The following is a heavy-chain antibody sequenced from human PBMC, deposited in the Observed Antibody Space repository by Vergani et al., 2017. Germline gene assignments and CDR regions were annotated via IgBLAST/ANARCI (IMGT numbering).Heavy chain of an antibody. CDR3: VKGGLVREFDY. V-gene: IGHV3-33*06. Sequence: QVQLVESGGGVVQPGRSLRLSCAASGFTFSSYGMHWVRQAPGKGLEWVALIWYDGSNKYNADSVKGRFTISRDNSKNTLYLQMSSLRAEDTAVYYCVKGGLVREFDYWGQGTLVTVSS. J-gene: IGHJ4*02. CDR1: GFTFSSYG. D-gene: IGHD3/OR15-3a*01. CDR2: IWYDGSNK.